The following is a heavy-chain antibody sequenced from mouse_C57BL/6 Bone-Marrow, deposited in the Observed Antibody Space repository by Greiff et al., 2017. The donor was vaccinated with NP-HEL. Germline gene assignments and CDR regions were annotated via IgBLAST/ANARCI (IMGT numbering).Heavy chain of an antibody. CDR2: IDPSDSYT. CDR1: GYTFTSYW. D-gene: IGHD2-4*01. V-gene: IGHV1-50*01. CDR3: ARRDMITE. J-gene: IGHJ3*02. Sequence: QVQLQQPGAELVKPGASVKLSCKASGYTFTSYWMQWVKQRPGQGLEWIGEIDPSDSYTNYNQKFKGKATLTVDTSSSTAYMQLSSLTSEDSAVYYCARRDMITEWGQGTLVTVSA.